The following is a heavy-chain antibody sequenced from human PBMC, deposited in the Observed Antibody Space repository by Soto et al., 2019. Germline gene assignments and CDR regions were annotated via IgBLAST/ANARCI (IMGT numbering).Heavy chain of an antibody. CDR1: GFTLSGDA. D-gene: IGHD6-6*01. J-gene: IGHJ6*03. V-gene: IGHV3-64*01. Sequence: EVQLAESGGGLAQPGGSLRLSCAAPGFTLSGDAMDCVRQAPGKGLEYVSGISSNGDGKYYANSVQGRFTISRDNSKNTVYLQMGSLRPEDMAVYYCARRARPDFYYMDVWGKGTTVTVSS. CDR3: ARRARPDFYYMDV. CDR2: ISSNGDGK.